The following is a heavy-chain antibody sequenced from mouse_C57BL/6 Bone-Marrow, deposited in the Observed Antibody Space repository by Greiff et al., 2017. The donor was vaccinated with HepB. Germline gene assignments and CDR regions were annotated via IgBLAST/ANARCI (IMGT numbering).Heavy chain of an antibody. J-gene: IGHJ3*01. V-gene: IGHV2-2*01. D-gene: IGHD2-2*01. Sequence: VQLQESGPGLVQPSQSLSITCTVSGFSLTSYGVHWVRQSPGTGLEWLGVLWSGGSTAYHAAFISRLSISKDNSKSQVFFKMNSLQADDTAIYYCATYGDDEAYWGQGTLVTVSA. CDR2: LWSGGST. CDR3: ATYGDDEAY. CDR1: GFSLTSYG.